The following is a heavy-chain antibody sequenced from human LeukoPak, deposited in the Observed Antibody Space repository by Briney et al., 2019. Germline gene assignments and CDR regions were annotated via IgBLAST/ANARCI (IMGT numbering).Heavy chain of an antibody. D-gene: IGHD1-26*01. V-gene: IGHV3-33*01. CDR3: ARFARSGRIFDH. J-gene: IGHJ4*02. CDR2: IWYDGSNK. Sequence: GRSLRLSCAASGFTFSSYGMHWVRQAPGKGLEWVAVIWYDGSNKYYADSVKGRFTISRDNSKNTLYLQMNSLRAEDTAVYCCARFARSGRIFDHWGQRTLVTVSS. CDR1: GFTFSSYG.